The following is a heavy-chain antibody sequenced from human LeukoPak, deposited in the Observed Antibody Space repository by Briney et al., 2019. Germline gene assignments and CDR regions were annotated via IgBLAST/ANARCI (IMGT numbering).Heavy chain of an antibody. D-gene: IGHD5-24*01. CDR3: AREGRDGYNEY. V-gene: IGHV4-59*01. CDR1: GGSLSRYY. Sequence: SETLSLTCSVSGGSLSRYYWSWVRQPPGKGLEWIGYIYNNASTSYSPSLKSRLFMSVDTSTNKVSLKLRSVTEADTAIYYCAREGRDGYNEYWGQGTLVIVSS. J-gene: IGHJ4*02. CDR2: IYNNAST.